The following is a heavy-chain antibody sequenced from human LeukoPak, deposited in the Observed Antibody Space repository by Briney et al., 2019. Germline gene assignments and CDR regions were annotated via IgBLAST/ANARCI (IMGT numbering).Heavy chain of an antibody. Sequence: PGGSLRLSCAASGFTFSGYGMHWVRQAPGKGLEWVAVISYDGINKEYADSVKGRFTISRDNSKNTLYLQMNSLRVEDSAVYYCANQPVVTPYFDYWGQGTPVTVSS. CDR2: ISYDGINK. D-gene: IGHD4-23*01. J-gene: IGHJ4*02. CDR1: GFTFSGYG. CDR3: ANQPVVTPYFDY. V-gene: IGHV3-30*18.